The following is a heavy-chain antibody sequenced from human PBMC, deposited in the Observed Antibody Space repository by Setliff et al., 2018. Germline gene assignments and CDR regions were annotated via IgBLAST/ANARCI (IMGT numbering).Heavy chain of an antibody. J-gene: IGHJ4*02. CDR2: IYYSGST. CDR1: GGSFTTYY. D-gene: IGHD6-19*01. V-gene: IGHV4-59*01. Sequence: SETLSLTCTVSGGSFTTYYWSWIRQSPGKGLEWIGYIYYSGSTNYNPSLKSRVSISVDTSKNQFSLKLNSVTAADTAVYYCARDQFSSGWYGAPESYFDLWGQGILVTVSS. CDR3: ARDQFSSGWYGAPESYFDL.